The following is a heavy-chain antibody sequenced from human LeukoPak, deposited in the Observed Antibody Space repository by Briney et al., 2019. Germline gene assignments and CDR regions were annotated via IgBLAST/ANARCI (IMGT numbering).Heavy chain of an antibody. D-gene: IGHD3-22*01. CDR3: ASRQYYYDSSGYYAAPSDAFDI. V-gene: IGHV5-51*01. Sequence: GVSVKISCKGSGYSFTSYWVGWVRQMPGKGLEWMGIIYPGDSDTRYSPSFQGQVTISADKSISTAYLQWSSLKASDTAMYYCASRQYYYDSSGYYAAPSDAFDIWGQGTMVTVSS. J-gene: IGHJ3*02. CDR2: IYPGDSDT. CDR1: GYSFTSYW.